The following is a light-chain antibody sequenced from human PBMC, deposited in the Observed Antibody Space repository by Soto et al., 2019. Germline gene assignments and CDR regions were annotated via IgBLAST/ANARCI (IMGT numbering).Light chain of an antibody. CDR3: QQYNNWPPIT. V-gene: IGKV3-20*01. CDR2: GAS. J-gene: IGKJ5*01. CDR1: QSVSSSY. Sequence: EIVLTQSPGTLSLSPGERATLSFRASQSVSSSYLAWYQQKPGQAPRLLIYGASSRATGIPDRFSGSGSGTDFTLTISRLEPEDSAVYYCQQYNNWPPITFGQGTRLEIK.